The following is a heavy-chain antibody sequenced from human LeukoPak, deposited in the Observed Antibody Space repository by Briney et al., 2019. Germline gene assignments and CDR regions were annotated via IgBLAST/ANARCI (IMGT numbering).Heavy chain of an antibody. J-gene: IGHJ5*02. CDR1: GYTFTGYY. D-gene: IGHD2-15*01. Sequence: ASVKVSCKASGYTFTGYYMHWVRQAPRQGLEWMGRINPNSGGTNYAQKFQGRVTMTRDTSISTAYMELSRLRSDDTAVYYCARAVVVVAATPPRFDPWGQGTLVTVSS. CDR3: ARAVVVVAATPPRFDP. CDR2: INPNSGGT. V-gene: IGHV1-2*06.